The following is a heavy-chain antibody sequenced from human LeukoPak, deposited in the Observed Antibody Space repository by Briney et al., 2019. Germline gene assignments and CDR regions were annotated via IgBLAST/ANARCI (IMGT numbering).Heavy chain of an antibody. V-gene: IGHV3-9*01. Sequence: GGSLRLSCAPSGFTFDDYAMHWVRQAPGKGLEWVSGISWNSGSIGYAHSVKGRFTISRDNAKNSLYLPMNSLRAEDTALYYCAKDMRRGIAVAGLDYWGQGTLVTVSS. J-gene: IGHJ4*02. CDR3: AKDMRRGIAVAGLDY. D-gene: IGHD6-19*01. CDR1: GFTFDDYA. CDR2: ISWNSGSI.